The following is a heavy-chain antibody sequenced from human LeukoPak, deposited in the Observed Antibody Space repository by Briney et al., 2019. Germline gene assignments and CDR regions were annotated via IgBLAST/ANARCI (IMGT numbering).Heavy chain of an antibody. Sequence: GGSLRLSCGASGFTLSIHTMNWVRQAPGKGLEWVSSISSTSSTISYADSVKGRFTISRDNAKNSLYLQMNSLRDEDTAVYYCARSRGFDYWGQGTLVTVSS. CDR1: GFTLSIHT. D-gene: IGHD3-10*01. CDR2: ISSTSSTI. V-gene: IGHV3-48*02. CDR3: ARSRGFDY. J-gene: IGHJ4*02.